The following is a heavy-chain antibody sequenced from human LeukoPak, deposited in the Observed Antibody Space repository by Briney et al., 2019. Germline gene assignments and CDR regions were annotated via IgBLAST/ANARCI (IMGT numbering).Heavy chain of an antibody. CDR3: ARYSNYYYYYYMDV. J-gene: IGHJ6*03. CDR2: INSDGSST. V-gene: IGHV3-74*01. D-gene: IGHD4-11*01. CDR1: GFTFSSYW. Sequence: GGSLRLSCAASGFTFSSYWMHWVRQAPGKGLVWVSRINSDGSSTSYADSVKGRFTISRDNAKNTLYLQMNSLRAEDTAVYYCARYSNYYYYYYMDVWGKGTMVTVSS.